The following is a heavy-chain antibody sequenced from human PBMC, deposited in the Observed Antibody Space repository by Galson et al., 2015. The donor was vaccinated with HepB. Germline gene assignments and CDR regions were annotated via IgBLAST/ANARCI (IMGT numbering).Heavy chain of an antibody. D-gene: IGHD3-9*01. V-gene: IGHV3-11*01. CDR3: ARGGYYDILTLDS. J-gene: IGHJ4*02. Sequence: SLRLSCAASGFTFSDYYMSWIRQAPGKGLEWISYISSSGNNIYSADSVKGRFTISRDNAKNSLYLQMNSLRGEDTAVYYCARGGYYDILTLDSWGQGTLVTVSS. CDR1: GFTFSDYY. CDR2: ISSSGNNI.